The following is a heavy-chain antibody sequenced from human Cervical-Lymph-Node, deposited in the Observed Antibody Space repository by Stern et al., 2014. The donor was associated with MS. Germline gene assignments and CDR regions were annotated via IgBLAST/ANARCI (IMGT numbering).Heavy chain of an antibody. CDR2: ISYHGSTK. CDR3: ARIPGVGVIPAVYYSGMDV. D-gene: IGHD1-26*01. J-gene: IGHJ6*02. V-gene: IGHV3-30-3*01. CDR1: GFTFNNFA. Sequence: MQLVESGGGVVQPGRSLRLSCAASGFTFNNFALHWVRQAPGKGLEWVALISYHGSTKTYADSVKGRFTISRDTSKNTLYLQMDSLRPEDTAVYYCARIPGVGVIPAVYYSGMDVWGQGTTVTVSS.